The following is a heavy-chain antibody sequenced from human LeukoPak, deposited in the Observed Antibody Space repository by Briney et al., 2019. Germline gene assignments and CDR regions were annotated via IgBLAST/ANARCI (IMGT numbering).Heavy chain of an antibody. CDR3: AKVLRGLAYYGYYSD. CDR1: GFTFSSYA. J-gene: IGHJ4*02. D-gene: IGHD4-17*01. Sequence: TGGSLRLSCAASGFTFSSYAMTWVRQAPGKGLQWVSSISGSGGSTYYADSVKGRFTISKSNSKNTVYLQMNSLRAEDTAVYYCAKVLRGLAYYGYYSDWGQGTLVTVSS. CDR2: ISGSGGST. V-gene: IGHV3-23*01.